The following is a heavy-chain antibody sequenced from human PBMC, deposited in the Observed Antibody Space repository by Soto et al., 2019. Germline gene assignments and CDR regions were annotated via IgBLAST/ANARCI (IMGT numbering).Heavy chain of an antibody. Sequence: GGSLRLSCAASGFTFSSYGMHWVRQAPGKGLEWVAIISYDGSNKYYADSVKGRFTISRDNSKNTLYLQMNSLRAEDTAVYYCAKTLQQLRYLDAFDIWGQGTMVTVSS. D-gene: IGHD6-13*01. CDR2: ISYDGSNK. CDR3: AKTLQQLRYLDAFDI. CDR1: GFTFSSYG. J-gene: IGHJ3*02. V-gene: IGHV3-30*18.